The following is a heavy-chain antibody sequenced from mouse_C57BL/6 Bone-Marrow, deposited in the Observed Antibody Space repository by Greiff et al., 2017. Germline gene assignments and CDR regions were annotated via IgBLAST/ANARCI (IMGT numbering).Heavy chain of an antibody. CDR2: IYPRSGNT. CDR1: GYTFTSYG. CDR3: ARVVRYFDV. Sequence: QVQLKQSGAELARPGASVKLSCKASGYTFTSYGISWVKQRTGQGLEWIGEIYPRSGNTYYNEKFKGKSTLTADKSSSTAYMELRSLTSEYSAVYFCARVVRYFDVWGTGTTVTVSS. J-gene: IGHJ1*03. D-gene: IGHD1-1*02. V-gene: IGHV1-81*01.